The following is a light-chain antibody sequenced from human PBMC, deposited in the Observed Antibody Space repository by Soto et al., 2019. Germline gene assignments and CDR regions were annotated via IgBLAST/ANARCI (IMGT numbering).Light chain of an antibody. CDR2: DVN. CDR1: SSDVGAYNY. J-gene: IGLJ1*01. V-gene: IGLV2-14*01. Sequence: QSVLTQPASVSGSPGQSITISCTGTSSDVGAYNYVSWYQQRPGKAPKLMIYDVNNRPSGVSNRFSGSTSGNPASLTISGLQAEDEADYYCSSHTTSSTQVFGTGTKVTVL. CDR3: SSHTTSSTQV.